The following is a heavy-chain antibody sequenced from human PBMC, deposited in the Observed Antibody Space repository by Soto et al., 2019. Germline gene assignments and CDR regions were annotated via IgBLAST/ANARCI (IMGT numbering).Heavy chain of an antibody. CDR3: ANLWGDGYNLGQDYNGMDV. J-gene: IGHJ6*02. CDR1: GFSFENYG. V-gene: IGHV3-33*06. CDR2: IWYDGSLQ. Sequence: QVQMVESGGGVVQPGRSLRLSCAASGFSFENYGMHWVRQAPGRGLEWVAIIWYDGSLQYYAAAVKGRFTISRDNSKNTPYLEMTGLRAEDTAVYYCANLWGDGYNLGQDYNGMDVWGQGTTVSVSS. D-gene: IGHD5-12*01.